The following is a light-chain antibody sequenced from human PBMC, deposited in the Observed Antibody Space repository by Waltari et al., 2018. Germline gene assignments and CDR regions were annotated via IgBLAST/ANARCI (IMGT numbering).Light chain of an antibody. CDR1: QSISSW. Sequence: DIQMTQSPSTLSASVGDRVTITCRASQSISSWFAWYQQKTVTAPKLLIYKASTLESGVPYRFSGSGSVTEFTLTTNSLQPDDFATYSCQQYNGYWTFGQGTKVEIK. V-gene: IGKV1-5*03. J-gene: IGKJ1*01. CDR2: KAS. CDR3: QQYNGYWT.